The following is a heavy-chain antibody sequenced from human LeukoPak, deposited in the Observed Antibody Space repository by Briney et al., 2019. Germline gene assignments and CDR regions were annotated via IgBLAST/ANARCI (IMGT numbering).Heavy chain of an antibody. CDR2: ISGSGGST. CDR1: GFTFSSYA. CDR3: AKDRVGQGRITGHWFEP. Sequence: GGCLRLSCAASGFTFSSYAMSWVRQAPGKGLEWVSAISGSGGSTYYADSVKGRFTISRDNSKNTLYLQMNSLRAEDTAVYYCAKDRVGQGRITGHWFEPWGQGTLVTVSS. J-gene: IGHJ5*02. D-gene: IGHD1-1*01. V-gene: IGHV3-23*01.